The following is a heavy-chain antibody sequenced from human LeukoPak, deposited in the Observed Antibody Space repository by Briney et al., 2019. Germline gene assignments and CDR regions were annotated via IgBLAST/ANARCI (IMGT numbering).Heavy chain of an antibody. V-gene: IGHV4-34*01. CDR1: GGSFSGYY. D-gene: IGHD6-13*01. J-gene: IGHJ4*02. CDR3: ARLYSSSLGRVFDY. Sequence: SETLSLTCAVYGGSFSGYYWSWIRQPPGKGLEWIGEINHSGSTNYSPSLKSRVTISVDTSKNQFSLKLSSVTAADTAVYYCARLYSSSLGRVFDYWGQGTLVTVSS. CDR2: INHSGST.